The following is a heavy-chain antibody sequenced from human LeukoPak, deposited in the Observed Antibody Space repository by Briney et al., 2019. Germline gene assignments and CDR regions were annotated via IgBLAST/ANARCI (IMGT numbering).Heavy chain of an antibody. Sequence: PGGSLRLSCAASGFTVSGDYMSWVRQAPGEGLEWVSVIYSGGTTHYADSVKGRFTISRDNSKNTLYLQMNSLRAEDTAVYYCAKAVFGYYFDYWGQGTLVTVSS. CDR1: GFTVSGDY. CDR2: IYSGGTT. CDR3: AKAVFGYYFDY. D-gene: IGHD3-10*01. V-gene: IGHV3-66*01. J-gene: IGHJ4*02.